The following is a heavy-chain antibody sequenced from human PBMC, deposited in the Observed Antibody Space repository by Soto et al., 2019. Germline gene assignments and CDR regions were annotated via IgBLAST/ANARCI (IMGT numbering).Heavy chain of an antibody. CDR3: ATRDPGHY. CDR2: ISPDGGRT. CDR1: GYSFNTDY. V-gene: IGHV1-46*02. Sequence: QLQLVQSGAEVKKPGSSVKVSCKASGYSFNTDYMHWGRQAPGQGLEWMGIISPDGGRTSYAQKFQGRVTMTRDTSTSTVYMELSSLRSEDTAVYYCATRDPGHYWGQGTLVTVSS. J-gene: IGHJ4*02.